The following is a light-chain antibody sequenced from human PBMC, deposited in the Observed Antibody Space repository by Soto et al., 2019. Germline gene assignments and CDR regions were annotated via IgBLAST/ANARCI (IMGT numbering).Light chain of an antibody. CDR1: QTISSY. V-gene: IGKV1-39*01. J-gene: IGKJ1*01. CDR2: AAS. Sequence: DIPRTQSPYSLSASVGDRVTIACRASQTISSYLNWYQQKPGKAPKLLIYAASSLQSGVPSRFSGSGSGTDFTLTISSLQPEDFATYYCQQSYSTPPTFGQRTKVDIK. CDR3: QQSYSTPPT.